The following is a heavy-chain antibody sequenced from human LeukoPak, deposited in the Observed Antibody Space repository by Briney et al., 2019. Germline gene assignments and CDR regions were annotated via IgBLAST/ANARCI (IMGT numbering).Heavy chain of an antibody. CDR2: LYSDGNT. J-gene: IGHJ4*02. CDR3: ARGVEPLAANTLAY. CDR1: VFTVITND. Sequence: PGGPLRLSCAASVFTVITNDMTWVRQATGKGLEWVSVLYSDGNTKYADSVQGRFTISRDNSNKTLYLEMNSLSPDDTAVYYCARGVEPLAANTLAYWGQGTLVTVSS. V-gene: IGHV3-53*01. D-gene: IGHD1-14*01.